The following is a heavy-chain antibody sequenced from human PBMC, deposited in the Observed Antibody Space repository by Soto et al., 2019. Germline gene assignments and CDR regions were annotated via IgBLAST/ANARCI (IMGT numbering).Heavy chain of an antibody. D-gene: IGHD4-17*01. CDR1: GGTFSSYA. V-gene: IGHV1-69*01. Sequence: QVQLVQSGGEVKKPGSSVKVSCKASGGTFSSYAISWVRQAPGQGLEWMGGIIPIFGTANYAQKFQGRVTITADESTSTAYMELSSLRSEDTAVYYCARARALPTVTYYYYYYGMDVWGQGTAVTVSS. CDR2: IIPIFGTA. CDR3: ARARALPTVTYYYYYYGMDV. J-gene: IGHJ6*02.